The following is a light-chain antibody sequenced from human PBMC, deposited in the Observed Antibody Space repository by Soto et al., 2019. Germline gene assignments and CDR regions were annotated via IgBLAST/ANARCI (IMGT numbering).Light chain of an antibody. CDR2: EVS. CDR3: SSYSSSSTLYV. J-gene: IGLJ1*01. Sequence: ALTQPASVSGSPGQSITISCTGSTSNVGGHNYVSWYQQHAGKAPQLMIYEVSNRPSGVSNRFSGSKSGNTASLTISGLQAEDEADYYCSSYSSSSTLYVFGTGTKVTVL. CDR1: TSNVGGHNY. V-gene: IGLV2-14*01.